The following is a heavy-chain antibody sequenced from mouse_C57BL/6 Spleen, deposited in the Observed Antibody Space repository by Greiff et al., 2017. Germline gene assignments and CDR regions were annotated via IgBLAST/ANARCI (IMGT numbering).Heavy chain of an antibody. J-gene: IGHJ1*03. CDR2: INPNNGGT. V-gene: IGHV1-18*01. Sequence: VQLKQSGPELVKPGASVKIPCKASGYTFTDYNMDWVKQSHGKSLEWIGDINPNNGGTIYNQKFKGKATLTVDKSSSTAYMELRSLTSEDTAVYYCARAENYYGSRWYFDVWGTGTTVTVSS. CDR1: GYTFTDYN. CDR3: ARAENYYGSRWYFDV. D-gene: IGHD1-1*01.